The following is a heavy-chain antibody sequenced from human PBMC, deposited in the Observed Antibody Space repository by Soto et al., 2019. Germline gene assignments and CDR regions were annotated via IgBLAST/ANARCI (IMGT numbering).Heavy chain of an antibody. CDR3: AKGFCSGGTCYEYMDV. CDR1: GFTFSNYA. V-gene: IGHV3-23*01. D-gene: IGHD2-15*01. J-gene: IGHJ6*04. Sequence: EVHLLESGGRLAQPEGSLRLSCAASGFTFSNYAMSWVRQPPGKGLEWVSAISATGGSAYYADSVKGRFTISRDNSQNTLYLQMNSLRAEDTAAYFCAKGFCSGGTCYEYMDVWGKGTTVTVSS. CDR2: ISATGGSA.